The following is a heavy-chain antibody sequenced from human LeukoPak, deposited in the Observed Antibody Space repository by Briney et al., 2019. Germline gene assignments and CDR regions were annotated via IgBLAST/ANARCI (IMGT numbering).Heavy chain of an antibody. CDR2: IYYSGST. CDR3: ARQFYESRNPHAKYFQQ. D-gene: IGHD3-22*01. J-gene: IGHJ1*01. Sequence: PSETLSLTCSVSGGSLSSSSYYWGWIRQAPGRGLEWIGNIYYSGSTYYSPSLKSRVTTSLDTSKNQFSLKLNSVTAADTAVYYCARQFYESRNPHAKYFQQWGQGTLVTVSS. V-gene: IGHV4-39*01. CDR1: GGSLSSSSYY.